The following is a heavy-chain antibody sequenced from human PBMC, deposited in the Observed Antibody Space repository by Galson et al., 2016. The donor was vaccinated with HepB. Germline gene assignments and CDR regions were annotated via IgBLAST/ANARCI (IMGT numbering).Heavy chain of an antibody. V-gene: IGHV5-51*01. CDR1: GYSFTTYW. CDR2: IYPGDSGT. D-gene: IGHD6-6*01. Sequence: QSGAEVKKPGESLKISCKGSGYSFTTYWNGWVRQMPGKGLEWMGIIYPGDSGTRYSPSFQGQVTFSADRSISTAYLQWGSLKASDTAMYYCARQHSGSLDAFDIWGQGTVVTVSS. CDR3: ARQHSGSLDAFDI. J-gene: IGHJ3*02.